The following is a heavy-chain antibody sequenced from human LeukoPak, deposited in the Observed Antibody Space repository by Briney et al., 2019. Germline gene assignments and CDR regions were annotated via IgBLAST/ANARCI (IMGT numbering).Heavy chain of an antibody. D-gene: IGHD1-26*01. V-gene: IGHV4-61*02. J-gene: IGHJ4*02. Sequence: PSETLSLTCTVSGGSISSGSYYWSWIRQPAGKGLEWIGRIYTSGSTNYNPSLKSRVTISVDTSKNQFSLKLSSVTAADTAVYYCARHGSGSYSHFDYWGQGTLVTVSS. CDR2: IYTSGST. CDR1: GGSISSGSYY. CDR3: ARHGSGSYSHFDY.